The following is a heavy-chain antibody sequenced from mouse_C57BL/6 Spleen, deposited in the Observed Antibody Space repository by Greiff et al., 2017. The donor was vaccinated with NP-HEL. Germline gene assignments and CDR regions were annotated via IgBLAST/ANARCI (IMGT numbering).Heavy chain of an antibody. CDR2: IDPETGCT. CDR3: TSFSLYYSSGDWYFDV. V-gene: IGHV1-15*01. D-gene: IGHD1-1*01. Sequence: QVQPQQSGAELVRPGASVTLSCKASCYTFTDYEMHWVKQTPVHGLEWIGAIDPETGCTAYNQKFKGKAILTADKSSSPAYMELRSLTSEDSAVYYCTSFSLYYSSGDWYFDVWGTGTTVTVSS. J-gene: IGHJ1*03. CDR1: CYTFTDYE.